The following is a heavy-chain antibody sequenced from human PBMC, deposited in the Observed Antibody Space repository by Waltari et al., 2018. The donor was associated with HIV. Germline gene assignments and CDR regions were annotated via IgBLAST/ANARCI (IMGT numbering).Heavy chain of an antibody. D-gene: IGHD6-19*01. Sequence: QVQLQQWGAGLLKPSETLSLTCAVYGGSFSGYYWSWIRQPPGKGLEWIGEINHSGSTNYNPSLKSRVTISVDTSKNQFSLKLSSVTAADTAVYYCARSSSGWINFQHWGQGTLVTVSS. CDR3: ARSSSGWINFQH. V-gene: IGHV4-34*01. CDR1: GGSFSGYY. J-gene: IGHJ1*01. CDR2: INHSGST.